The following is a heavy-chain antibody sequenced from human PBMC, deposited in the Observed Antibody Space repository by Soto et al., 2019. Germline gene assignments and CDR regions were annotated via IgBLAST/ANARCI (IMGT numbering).Heavy chain of an antibody. CDR1: GFTFSTSA. CDR2: ITGSGTGI. CDR3: AQKLYGGATV. Sequence: LLLESGGGLVQPGGSLRLSCVASGFTFSTSAMSWVRQAPGKGLEWVSGITGSGTGINNADSVKGRFTISRDNSKNPVHLQMSSLRGEDPAVYYCAQKLYGGATVWGQGTLVTVPS. J-gene: IGHJ4*02. D-gene: IGHD4-17*01. V-gene: IGHV3-23*01.